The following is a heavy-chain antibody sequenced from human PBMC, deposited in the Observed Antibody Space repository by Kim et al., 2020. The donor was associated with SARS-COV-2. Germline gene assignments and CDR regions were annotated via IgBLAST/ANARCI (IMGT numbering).Heavy chain of an antibody. Sequence: SETLSLTCAVYGGSFSGYYWSWIRQPPGKGLEWIGEINHSGSTNYNPSLKSRVTISVDTSKNQFSLKLSSVTAADTAVYYCARVFTMVRGVPSKPTHFDYWGQGTLVTVSS. CDR2: INHSGST. CDR3: ARVFTMVRGVPSKPTHFDY. D-gene: IGHD3-10*01. V-gene: IGHV4-34*01. J-gene: IGHJ4*02. CDR1: GGSFSGYY.